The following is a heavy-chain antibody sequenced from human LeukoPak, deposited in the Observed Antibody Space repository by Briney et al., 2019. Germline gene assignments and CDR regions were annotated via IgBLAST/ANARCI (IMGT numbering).Heavy chain of an antibody. J-gene: IGHJ5*02. CDR3: ARHAGPDILTGLNLFDP. CDR2: IYPGDSDT. V-gene: IGHV5-51*01. Sequence: GEALLISCKGSGYIFTSYWIGWVRQMPGKGLEGMGIIYPGDSDTRYSASFQGQLTISADRSISTAYRQWSSVKASDTAMYYCARHAGPDILTGLNLFDPWGQGTLVTV. CDR1: GYIFTSYW. D-gene: IGHD3-9*01.